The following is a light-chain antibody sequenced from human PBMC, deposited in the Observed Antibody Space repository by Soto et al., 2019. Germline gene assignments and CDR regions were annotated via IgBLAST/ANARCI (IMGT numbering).Light chain of an antibody. CDR3: LQYHSYLSP. J-gene: IGKJ2*01. CDR2: DAT. V-gene: IGKV1-5*01. Sequence: DIQMTQSPSTLSASVGDRVTITCRASQTIGTWVAWYQQKQGQAPKLVIFDATSLESGVPSCFSGSGSATEFTLPITSLQPDHFSTYFCLQYHSYLSPFGQGTKLEIK. CDR1: QTIGTW.